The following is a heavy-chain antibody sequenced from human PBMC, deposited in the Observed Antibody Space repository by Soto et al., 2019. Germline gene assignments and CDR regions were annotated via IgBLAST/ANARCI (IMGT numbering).Heavy chain of an antibody. J-gene: IGHJ4*02. CDR2: IYYSGST. D-gene: IGHD6-6*01. Sequence: QLQLQESGPGLEKPSETLSLTCTVSGGSISSSSYYWGWIRQPPGKGLEWIGSIYYSGSTYYNPSLKSRVTISVDTSKNQFSLKLSSVTAADTAVYYCARPIAARQWGFDYWGQGTLVTVSS. V-gene: IGHV4-39*01. CDR1: GGSISSSSYY. CDR3: ARPIAARQWGFDY.